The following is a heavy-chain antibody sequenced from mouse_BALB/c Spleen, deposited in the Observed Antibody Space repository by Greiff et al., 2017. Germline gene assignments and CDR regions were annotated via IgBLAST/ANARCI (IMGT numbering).Heavy chain of an antibody. CDR2: ISYSGST. CDR1: GYSITSDYA. V-gene: IGHV3-2*02. Sequence: VQLQQSGPGLVKPSQSLSLTCTVTGYSITSDYAWNWIRQFPGNKLEWMGYISYSGSTSYNPSLKSRISITRDTSKNQFFLQLNSVTTEDTATYYCARSGHYYFDYWGQGTTLTVSS. D-gene: IGHD3-1*01. CDR3: ARSGHYYFDY. J-gene: IGHJ2*01.